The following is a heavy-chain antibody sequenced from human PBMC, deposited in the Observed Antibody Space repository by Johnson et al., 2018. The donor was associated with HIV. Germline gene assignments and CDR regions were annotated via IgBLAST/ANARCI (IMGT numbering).Heavy chain of an antibody. J-gene: IGHJ3*02. Sequence: QVLLLESGGGLVKPGGSLRLSCAASGFSFSDHYMSWIRQAPGKGLEWVSYISSSGSTIYYADSVKGRFTVSRDNAKNSLYLQMNSLRAEETAMYYCARGMWIPEIDAIDIWGQGTMVTVSS. D-gene: IGHD5-18*01. CDR2: ISSSGSTI. V-gene: IGHV3-11*04. CDR1: GFSFSDHY. CDR3: ARGMWIPEIDAIDI.